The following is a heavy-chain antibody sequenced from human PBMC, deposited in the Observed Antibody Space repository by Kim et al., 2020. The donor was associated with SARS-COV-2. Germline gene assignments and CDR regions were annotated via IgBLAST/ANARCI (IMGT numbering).Heavy chain of an antibody. D-gene: IGHD6-6*01. V-gene: IGHV3-43*01. CDR3: AKDGSSSSGPFDF. J-gene: IGHJ4*02. Sequence: YNANSVKGRFTISRNNSANSRYLQINSLRTEETALYYCAKDGSSSSGPFDFWGQGTLVTVSS.